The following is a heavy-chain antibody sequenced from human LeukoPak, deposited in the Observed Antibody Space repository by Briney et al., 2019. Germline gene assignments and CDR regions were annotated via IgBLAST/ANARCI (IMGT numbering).Heavy chain of an antibody. Sequence: GGSLRLSCAASGFTVSSNYMSWVRQAPGKGLEWVSLIYSGDNTYYADSVKGRFTISRDNSKNTLYLQMNSLRVEDTAVYYCVYWFDSWGQGTLVTVSS. V-gene: IGHV3-66*01. CDR3: VYWFDS. J-gene: IGHJ5*01. CDR2: IYSGDNT. CDR1: GFTVSSNY.